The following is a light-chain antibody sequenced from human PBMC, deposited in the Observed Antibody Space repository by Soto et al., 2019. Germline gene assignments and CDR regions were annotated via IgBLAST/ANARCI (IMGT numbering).Light chain of an antibody. V-gene: IGLV2-14*01. J-gene: IGLJ1*01. CDR3: CSFASSSTYV. CDR1: SSDVGHPYNY. Sequence: QSALTQPASVSGSPGQSTTISCTGTSSDVGHPYNYVSWYQQYPGKAPKLLIFKVNNRPSGISGRFSGSKSGNTASLTISGLQAEDEGDYYCCSFASSSTYVFGTGTKVTVL. CDR2: KVN.